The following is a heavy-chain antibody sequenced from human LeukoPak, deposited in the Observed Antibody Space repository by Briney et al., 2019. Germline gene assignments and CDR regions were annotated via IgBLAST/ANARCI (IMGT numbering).Heavy chain of an antibody. CDR3: ARSVIVVVPAAIPDYFDY. CDR1: GGSISSGGYS. Sequence: SETLSLTCAVFGGSISSGGYSWSWTRQPPGKGLEWIGNIYHTGTNYQNPSLTRRVTMAVDKSKNQFALKMTSVTAADTAVYYCARSVIVVVPAAIPDYFDYWGQGTLVTVSS. CDR2: IYHTGTN. D-gene: IGHD2-2*01. J-gene: IGHJ4*02. V-gene: IGHV4-30-2*01.